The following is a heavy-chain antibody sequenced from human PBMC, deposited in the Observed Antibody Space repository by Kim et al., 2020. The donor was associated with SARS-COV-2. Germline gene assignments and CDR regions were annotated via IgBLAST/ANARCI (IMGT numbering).Heavy chain of an antibody. J-gene: IGHJ4*02. CDR3: ASSPGGRREVGQQLVRHPIDY. Sequence: SQTLSLTCAISGDSVSSNSAAWNWIRQSPSRGLEWLGRTYYRSKWYNDYAVSVKSRITINPDTSKNQFSLQLNSVTPEDTAVYYCASSPGGRREVGQQLVRHPIDYWGQGTLVTVSS. D-gene: IGHD6-13*01. CDR1: GDSVSSNSAA. V-gene: IGHV6-1*01. CDR2: TYYRSKWYN.